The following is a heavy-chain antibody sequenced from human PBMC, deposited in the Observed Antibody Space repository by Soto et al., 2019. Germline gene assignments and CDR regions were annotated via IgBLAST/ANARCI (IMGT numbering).Heavy chain of an antibody. V-gene: IGHV3-30*18. D-gene: IGHD2-8*02. Sequence: QVQLVESGGGVVQPGRSLRLSCAASGFTFNSYGMHWVRQAPGKGLEWVAVISYDGSNKYYEDSVKGRFTISRDNSENTLYLQMNSLRTEDTAVYYCAKDRTVSYFDYWGQGTLVTVSS. CDR1: GFTFNSYG. CDR3: AKDRTVSYFDY. J-gene: IGHJ4*02. CDR2: ISYDGSNK.